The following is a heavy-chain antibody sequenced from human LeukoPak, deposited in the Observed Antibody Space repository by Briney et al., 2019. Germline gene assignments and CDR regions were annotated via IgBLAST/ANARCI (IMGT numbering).Heavy chain of an antibody. D-gene: IGHD1-26*01. CDR3: ARRGVGASNRYFDL. CDR1: GXRFTNYW. CDR2: IYPGDSDT. J-gene: IGHJ2*01. Sequence: GESLKISCKGSGXRFTNYWIGWVRQMPGKGLEWMGIIYPGDSDTRYSPSFQGQVTISVDKSISTAHLQWSSLKASDTAMYYCARRGVGASNRYFDLWGRGTLVTVSA. V-gene: IGHV5-51*01.